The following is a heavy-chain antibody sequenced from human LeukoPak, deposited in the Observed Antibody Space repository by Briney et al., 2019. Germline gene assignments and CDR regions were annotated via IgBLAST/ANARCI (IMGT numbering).Heavy chain of an antibody. Sequence: PSETLSLTCAVYGWSFSGYYWSWTRQPPGKGLEWIGEINHSGSTNYNPSLKSRVTISVDTSKNQFSLKLSSVTAADTAVYYCARGPGGSWSNWFDPWGQGTLVTVSS. CDR3: ARGPGGSWSNWFDP. D-gene: IGHD6-13*01. CDR1: GWSFSGYY. J-gene: IGHJ5*02. CDR2: INHSGST. V-gene: IGHV4-34*01.